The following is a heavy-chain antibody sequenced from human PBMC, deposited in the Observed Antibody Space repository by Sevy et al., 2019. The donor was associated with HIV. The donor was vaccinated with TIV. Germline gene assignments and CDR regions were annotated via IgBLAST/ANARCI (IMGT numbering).Heavy chain of an antibody. Sequence: GGSLRLSCTASGFTFDKYAMHWVRQAPGKGLEWVSGITWNSVILGYADSVKGRFTISRDNARNSLYLEMKSLRAEDTALYYCAKSSFLPAAGNAYYFDYCGQGTLVTVSS. CDR1: GFTFDKYA. J-gene: IGHJ4*02. CDR3: AKSSFLPAAGNAYYFDY. V-gene: IGHV3-9*01. D-gene: IGHD6-25*01. CDR2: ITWNSVIL.